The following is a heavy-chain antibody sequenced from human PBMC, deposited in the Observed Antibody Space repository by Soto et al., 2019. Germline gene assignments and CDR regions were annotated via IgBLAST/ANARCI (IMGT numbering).Heavy chain of an antibody. CDR1: GFTFSSYT. CDR3: ARETYSSSWLGGY. V-gene: IGHV3-21*01. J-gene: IGHJ4*02. D-gene: IGHD6-13*01. CDR2: ISSSSSYV. Sequence: EVQLVESGGGLVKPGGSLRLSCAGSGFTFSSYTMNWVRQAPGKGLEWVSSISSSSSYVYYADSVKGRFTISRDNAKNSLYLQMNSLRAEDPAVYYCARETYSSSWLGGYWGQGTLVTVSS.